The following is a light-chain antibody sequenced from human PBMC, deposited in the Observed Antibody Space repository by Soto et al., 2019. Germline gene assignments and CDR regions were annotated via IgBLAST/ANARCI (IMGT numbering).Light chain of an antibody. V-gene: IGLV8-61*01. CDR1: SGSVSNTNY. J-gene: IGLJ3*02. CDR3: VLYVGSPMWV. CDR2: TTN. Sequence: QAVVTQEPSFSVSPGGTVTITCGLTSGSVSNTNYPAWYQQTPGQAPRTLIYTTNTRSSGVPDRFSGSILGNKAALTITGAQADDESDYYCVLYVGSPMWVFGGGTKLTVL.